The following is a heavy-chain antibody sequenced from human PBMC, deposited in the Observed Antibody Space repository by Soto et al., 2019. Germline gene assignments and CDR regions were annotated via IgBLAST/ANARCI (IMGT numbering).Heavy chain of an antibody. Sequence: GGSLRLSCAASGFTFSSYAMSWVRQAPGKGLEWVSAISGSGGSTYYADSVKGRFTISRDNSKNTLYLQMNSLRAEDTAVYYCAKPLEGDIVVVPAANFDYWGQGTLVTVSS. CDR3: AKPLEGDIVVVPAANFDY. CDR2: ISGSGGST. CDR1: GFTFSSYA. V-gene: IGHV3-23*01. J-gene: IGHJ4*02. D-gene: IGHD2-2*01.